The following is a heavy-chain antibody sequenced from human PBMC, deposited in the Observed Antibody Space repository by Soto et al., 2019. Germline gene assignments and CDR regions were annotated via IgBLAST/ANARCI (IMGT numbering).Heavy chain of an antibody. J-gene: IGHJ5*02. V-gene: IGHV1-18*04. CDR1: GYTFTSYG. CDR2: ISSYNGNT. D-gene: IGHD6-19*01. Sequence: ASVKVSCKASGYTFTSYGISWVRQAPGQGLEWMGWISSYNGNTNYAQKLQDRVTMTTDTSTSTAYMGLRSLRSDDTAVYSCARDLVLAVAGSDNWFDPWGQGTLVTVS. CDR3: ARDLVLAVAGSDNWFDP.